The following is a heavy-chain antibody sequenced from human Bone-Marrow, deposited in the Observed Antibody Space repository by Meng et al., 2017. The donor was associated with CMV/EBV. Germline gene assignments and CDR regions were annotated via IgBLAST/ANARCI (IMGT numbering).Heavy chain of an antibody. CDR2: ISSSGSTI. J-gene: IGHJ6*02. CDR1: GFTFSDYY. Sequence: GESLKISCAASGFTFSDYYMSWIRQAPGKGLEWVSYISSSGSTIYYADSVKGRFTISRDNAKNSLYLQMNSLRAEDTAVYYCARGLYCSSTSCYRFYYYYGMDVWGQGTTVTVSS. CDR3: ARGLYCSSTSCYRFYYYYGMDV. D-gene: IGHD2-2*01. V-gene: IGHV3-11*04.